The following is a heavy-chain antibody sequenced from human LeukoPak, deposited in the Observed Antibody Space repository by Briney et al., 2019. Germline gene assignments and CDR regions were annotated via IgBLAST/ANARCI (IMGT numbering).Heavy chain of an antibody. Sequence: GGSLRLSCAASGFTFSDTWMHWVRQVPGKGLVWVSRIRGDGSDARYAESVKGRFTISRDNAKNTLYLQMNSLRDEATAVYYCARDWFHAIDDWGQGSLVTVSS. CDR1: GFTFSDTW. J-gene: IGHJ4*02. V-gene: IGHV3-74*01. D-gene: IGHD2/OR15-2a*01. CDR3: ARDWFHAIDD. CDR2: IRGDGSDA.